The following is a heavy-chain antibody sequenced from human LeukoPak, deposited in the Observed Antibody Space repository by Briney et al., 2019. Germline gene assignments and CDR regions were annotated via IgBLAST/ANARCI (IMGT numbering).Heavy chain of an antibody. CDR1: GGSFSGYY. D-gene: IGHD3-3*01. CDR3: ARGGFYYDFWSGYYTSHGWFDP. V-gene: IGHV4-34*01. CDR2: INHSGST. Sequence: KPSETLSLTCAVYGGSFSGYYWSWLRRPPGKGLEWIGEINHSGSTNYNPSLKSRVTISVDTSKNQFSLKLSSVTAADTAVYYCARGGFYYDFWSGYYTSHGWFDPWGQGTLVTVSS. J-gene: IGHJ5*02.